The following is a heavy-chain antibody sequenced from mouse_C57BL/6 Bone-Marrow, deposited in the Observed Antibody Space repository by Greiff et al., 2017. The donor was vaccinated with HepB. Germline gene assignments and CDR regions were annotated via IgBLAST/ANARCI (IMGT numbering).Heavy chain of an antibody. CDR1: GYTFTSYW. CDR2: IDPNSGGT. V-gene: IGHV1-72*01. D-gene: IGHD2-4*01. Sequence: QVHVKQPGAELVKPGASVKLSCKASGYTFTSYWMHWVKQRPGRGLEWIGRIDPNSGGTKYNEKFKSKATLTVDKPSSTAYMQLSSLTSEDSAVYYCARMVNDYDWDWYFDVWGTGTTVTVSS. J-gene: IGHJ1*03. CDR3: ARMVNDYDWDWYFDV.